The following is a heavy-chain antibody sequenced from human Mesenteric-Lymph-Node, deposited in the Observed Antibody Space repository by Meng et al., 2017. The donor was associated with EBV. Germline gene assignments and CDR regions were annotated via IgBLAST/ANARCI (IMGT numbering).Heavy chain of an antibody. Sequence: QVVDLGVGGKTPGAPVNVPCKASGYTFTGYYMHWVRQAPGQGLEWMGRINPNSGGTNYAQKFQGRVTMTRDTSISTAYMELSRLRSDDTAVYYCARVYGSGSPNHWGQGTLVTVSS. V-gene: IGHV1-2*06. CDR1: GYTFTGYY. CDR3: ARVYGSGSPNH. D-gene: IGHD3-10*01. CDR2: INPNSGGT. J-gene: IGHJ5*02.